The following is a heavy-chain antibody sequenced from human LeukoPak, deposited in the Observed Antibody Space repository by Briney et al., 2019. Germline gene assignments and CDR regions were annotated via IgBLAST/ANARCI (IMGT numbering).Heavy chain of an antibody. D-gene: IGHD6-13*01. CDR2: ISSSGSTI. CDR1: GFTFSSFG. CDR3: AREGAYSSSWYYYYYYYYMDV. J-gene: IGHJ6*03. Sequence: GGSLRLSCAASGFTFSSFGMNWVRQAPGKGLEWVSYISSSGSTIYYADSVKGRFTISRDNAKNPLYLQMNSLRAEDTAVYYCAREGAYSSSWYYYYYYYYMDVWGKGTTVTISS. V-gene: IGHV3-48*04.